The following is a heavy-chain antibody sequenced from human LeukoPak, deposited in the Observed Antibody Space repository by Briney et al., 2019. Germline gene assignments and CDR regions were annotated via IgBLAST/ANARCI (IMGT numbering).Heavy chain of an antibody. V-gene: IGHV4-59*08. Sequence: PSETLSLTCSVSGDSMRSYQWSWIRQSPGKGLEWIGSIYNSGSTKYNPSLQRRGTISVDTSKNHVSLKVISVTAADTAVYYCARQVKKYCSSTSCYAAYYYYMDVWGKGTTVTISS. CDR3: ARQVKKYCSSTSCYAAYYYYMDV. CDR1: GDSMRSYQ. J-gene: IGHJ6*03. D-gene: IGHD2-2*01. CDR2: IYNSGST.